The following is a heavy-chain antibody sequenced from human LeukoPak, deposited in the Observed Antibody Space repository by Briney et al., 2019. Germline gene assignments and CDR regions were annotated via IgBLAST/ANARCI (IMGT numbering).Heavy chain of an antibody. D-gene: IGHD3-10*01. CDR2: FDPEDGET. CDR1: GYTLTELS. CDR3: ARDLGWDYGSGSYYNANH. Sequence: ASVKVSCKVSGYTLTELSMHWVRQAPGKGLEWMGGFDPEDGETIYAQKFQGRVTMTEDTSTDTAYMELSSLRSEDTAVYYCARDLGWDYGSGSYYNANHWGQGTLVTVSS. V-gene: IGHV1-24*01. J-gene: IGHJ5*02.